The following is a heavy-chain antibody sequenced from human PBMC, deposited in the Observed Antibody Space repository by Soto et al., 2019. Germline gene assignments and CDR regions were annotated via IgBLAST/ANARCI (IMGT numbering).Heavy chain of an antibody. CDR3: AKDISITMVRGVLDY. J-gene: IGHJ4*02. CDR1: GFTFSSYA. V-gene: IGHV3-23*01. CDR2: ISGSGGST. D-gene: IGHD3-10*01. Sequence: EVQLLESGGGLVQPGGSLRLSCAASGFTFSSYAMSWVRQAPGKGLEWVSAISGSGGSTYYADSVKGRFTISRDNSKHTLYLQMNSLRAEDTAVYYCAKDISITMVRGVLDYWGQGTLVTVSS.